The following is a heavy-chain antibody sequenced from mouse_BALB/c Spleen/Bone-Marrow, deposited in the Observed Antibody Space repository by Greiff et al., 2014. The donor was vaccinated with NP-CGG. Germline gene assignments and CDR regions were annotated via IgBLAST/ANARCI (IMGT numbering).Heavy chain of an antibody. CDR3: VRHSYYYGSSYYAMDY. J-gene: IGHJ4*01. D-gene: IGHD1-1*01. V-gene: IGHV10-1*02. Sequence: DVMLVESGGGLVQPKGSLKLSCAASGFTFNTYATNWVRQAPGKGLEWVARIRSKSNNYATYYADSVKDRFTISRDDSQSMLYLQMNNLKTEDTAMYYCVRHSYYYGSSYYAMDYWGQGTSVTVSS. CDR2: IRSKSNNYAT. CDR1: GFTFNTYA.